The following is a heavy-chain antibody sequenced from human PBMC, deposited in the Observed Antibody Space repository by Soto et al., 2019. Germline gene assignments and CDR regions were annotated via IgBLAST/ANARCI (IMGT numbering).Heavy chain of an antibody. D-gene: IGHD2-8*01. Sequence: PSETLSLTCAVSGVSISSGNWWTWVRQTPQRGLEYIGEIFHDGTANYYPSFERRVAISVDTSKNQFSLKLTSVTAADTAIYFCSRLVYDTRLNDMYFDFLGQGALVTVSS. J-gene: IGHJ4*02. CDR3: SRLVYDTRLNDMYFDF. CDR1: GVSISSGNW. V-gene: IGHV4-4*02. CDR2: IFHDGTA.